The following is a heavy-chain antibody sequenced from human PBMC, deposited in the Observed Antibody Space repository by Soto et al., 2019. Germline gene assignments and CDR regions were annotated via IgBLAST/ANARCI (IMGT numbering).Heavy chain of an antibody. Sequence: SETLSLTCTVSGGSISSGGYYWSWIRQHPGKGLEWIGHIYISGTTMYNPSLKSRVTMSVDPPKNQLSLKLTSVTAADTAVYYCARINGGSPDFWGQGTLVTVSS. CDR1: GGSISSGGYY. J-gene: IGHJ4*02. CDR2: IYISGTT. CDR3: ARINGGSPDF. V-gene: IGHV4-61*08. D-gene: IGHD2-15*01.